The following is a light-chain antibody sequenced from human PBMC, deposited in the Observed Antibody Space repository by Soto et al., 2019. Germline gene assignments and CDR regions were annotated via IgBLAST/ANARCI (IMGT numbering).Light chain of an antibody. CDR3: SSYTASTTWV. J-gene: IGLJ3*02. V-gene: IGLV2-14*01. CDR1: TSDVGAYNH. Sequence: QSALTQPASVSGSPGQSITVSCTGTTSDVGAYNHVSWYQQHPGKAPQLVIYEVSNRPSRVSNRFSGSKSGNTASLTISGLQAEDEADYYCSSYTASTTWVFGGGTKLTVL. CDR2: EVS.